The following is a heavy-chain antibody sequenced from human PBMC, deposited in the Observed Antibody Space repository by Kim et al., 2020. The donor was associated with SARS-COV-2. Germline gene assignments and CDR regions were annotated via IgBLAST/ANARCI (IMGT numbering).Heavy chain of an antibody. J-gene: IGHJ3*02. Sequence: ASVKVSCKASGYTFTSYAMNWVRQAPGQGLEWMGWINTNTGNPTYAQGFTGRFVFSLDTSVSTAYLQISSLKAEDTAVYYCARGTGRYYYDSSPPPRAFDIWGQGTMVTVSS. CDR1: GYTFTSYA. D-gene: IGHD3-22*01. V-gene: IGHV7-4-1*02. CDR2: INTNTGNP. CDR3: ARGTGRYYYDSSPPPRAFDI.